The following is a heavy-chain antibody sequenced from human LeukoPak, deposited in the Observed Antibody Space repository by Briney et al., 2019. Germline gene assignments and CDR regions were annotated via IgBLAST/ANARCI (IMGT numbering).Heavy chain of an antibody. CDR1: GFTFSSYA. CDR3: AKHLVVVTASPFDY. D-gene: IGHD2-21*02. J-gene: IGHJ4*02. CDR2: ISGSGGST. Sequence: GGSLRLSCAASGFTFSSYAMSWVRQAPGKGLEWVSTISGSGGSTYYADSVKGRFTISRDNSKSTLYLQMNSLRAEDTAVYYCAKHLVVVTASPFDYWGQGTLVTVSS. V-gene: IGHV3-23*01.